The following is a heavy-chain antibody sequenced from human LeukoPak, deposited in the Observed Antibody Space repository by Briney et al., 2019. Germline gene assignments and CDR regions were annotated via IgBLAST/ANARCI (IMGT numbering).Heavy chain of an antibody. CDR3: ARDSDVVPAYYFDY. J-gene: IGHJ4*02. Sequence: SGGSLRLSCAASGFTFSDYYMSWIRQAPGKGLEWVSYISSSGSTIYYADSVKGRFTISRDNAKNSLYLQMNSLRAEDTAVYYCARDSDVVPAYYFDYWGQGTLVTVSS. CDR1: GFTFSDYY. V-gene: IGHV3-11*04. CDR2: ISSSGSTI. D-gene: IGHD2-2*01.